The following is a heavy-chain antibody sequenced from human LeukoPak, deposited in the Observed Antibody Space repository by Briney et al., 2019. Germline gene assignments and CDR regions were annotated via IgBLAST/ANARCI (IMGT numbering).Heavy chain of an antibody. CDR3: ARCLRSGGSCYSDY. D-gene: IGHD2-15*01. Sequence: GASVKVSCKASGGTFSSYAISWVRQAPGQGLEWMGGIIPIFGTANYAQKFQGRVTITADESTSTAYMELSSLRSEDTAVYYCARCLRSGGSCYSDYWGQGTLVTVSS. J-gene: IGHJ4*02. V-gene: IGHV1-69*01. CDR1: GGTFSSYA. CDR2: IIPIFGTA.